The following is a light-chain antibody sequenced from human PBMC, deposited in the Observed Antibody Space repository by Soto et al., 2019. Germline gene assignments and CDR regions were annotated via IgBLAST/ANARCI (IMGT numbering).Light chain of an antibody. CDR1: KLGDKY. V-gene: IGLV3-1*01. J-gene: IGLJ2*01. Sequence: SYELTQPPSVSVSPGHTASITCSGDKLGDKYACWYQQKPGQSPVLVIYQDSKRPSGIHERFSGSNSGNTATLTISGTQAMDEADYYCQAWDSSTVVFGGGTKLTVL. CDR3: QAWDSSTVV. CDR2: QDS.